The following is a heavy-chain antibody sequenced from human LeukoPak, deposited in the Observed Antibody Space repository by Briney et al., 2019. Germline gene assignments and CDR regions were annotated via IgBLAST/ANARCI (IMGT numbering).Heavy chain of an antibody. J-gene: IGHJ4*02. Sequence: GGSLRLSCAASGFSFDDYAMHWVRQVPGKGLEWVSAISGSGGSTYYADSVKGRFTISRDNSKNTLYLQMNSLRAEDTAVYYSAKVGIDSSGYYWGQGTLVTVSS. V-gene: IGHV3-23*01. CDR2: ISGSGGST. CDR1: GFSFDDYA. D-gene: IGHD3-22*01. CDR3: AKVGIDSSGYY.